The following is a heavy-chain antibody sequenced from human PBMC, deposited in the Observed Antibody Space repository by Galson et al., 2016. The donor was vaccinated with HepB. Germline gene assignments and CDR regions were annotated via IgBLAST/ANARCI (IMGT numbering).Heavy chain of an antibody. CDR1: GYTFTSYD. CDR2: MNPNSGNT. J-gene: IGHJ5*02. CDR3: AREPLGSGSCNNKFDA. Sequence: SVKVSCKASGYTFTSYDTNWVRQAPGQGLEWMGWMNPNSGNTGFAPKFQGRVSMTRDNSISTAYLELNSLTSEDTAIYYCAREPLGSGSCNNKFDAWGQGTLVTVSS. D-gene: IGHD3-10*01. V-gene: IGHV1-8*01.